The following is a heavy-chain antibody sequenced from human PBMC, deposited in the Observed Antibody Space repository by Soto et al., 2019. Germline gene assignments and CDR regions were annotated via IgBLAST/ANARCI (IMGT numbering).Heavy chain of an antibody. CDR2: INHSGTT. D-gene: IGHD2-21*02. Sequence: WIWIRQPPGEGLEWIGEINHSGTTNFNPSLRSRLTISLDSSKKHFSLKLTSMSAADAAVYYCARADRTLVTSYGLDVWGQGTTVTVSS. CDR3: ARADRTLVTSYGLDV. V-gene: IGHV4-34*01. J-gene: IGHJ6*02.